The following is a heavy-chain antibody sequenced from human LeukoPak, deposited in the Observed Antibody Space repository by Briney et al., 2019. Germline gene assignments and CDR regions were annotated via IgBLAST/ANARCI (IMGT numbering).Heavy chain of an antibody. CDR1: GFAFSDYD. Sequence: GGSLRLSCSASGFAFSDYDMNWVRQAPGKGLEWVSSISGLSSYTYYGESVKGRFSISRDNAKNSLYLQMNSLGAEDTATYYCGRAFPPLRTSSAGDLWGQGILVTVSS. CDR2: ISGLSSYT. CDR3: GRAFPPLRTSSAGDL. V-gene: IGHV3-21*01. D-gene: IGHD3-16*01. J-gene: IGHJ4*02.